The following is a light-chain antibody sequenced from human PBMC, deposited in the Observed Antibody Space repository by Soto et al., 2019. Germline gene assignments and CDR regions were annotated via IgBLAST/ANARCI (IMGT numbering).Light chain of an antibody. CDR1: QSISNY. J-gene: IGKJ5*01. CDR2: AES. CDR3: QQRYSTPIT. V-gene: IGKV1-39*01. Sequence: DIQMTQSPSSLSASVGDRVTITCRASQSISNYLNWYQQKPGNAPKLLIYAESSLQGGVPSRFSGSGSWTDFTLIISSLQPEDFATYYCQQRYSTPITFGQGTRLEIK.